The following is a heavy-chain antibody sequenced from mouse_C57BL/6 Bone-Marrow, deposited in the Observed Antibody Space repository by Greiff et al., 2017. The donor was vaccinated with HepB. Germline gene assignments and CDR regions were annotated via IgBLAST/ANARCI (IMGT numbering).Heavy chain of an antibody. CDR3: ARPQYGNPYDMDY. J-gene: IGHJ4*01. V-gene: IGHV5-12*01. CDR1: GFTFSDYY. D-gene: IGHD2-1*01. CDR2: ISNGGGST. Sequence: EVHLVESGGGLVQPGGSLKLSCAASGFTFSDYYMYWVRQTPEKRLEWVAYISNGGGSTYYPDTVKGRFTISRDNAKNTLYLQMSRLKSEDTAMYYCARPQYGNPYDMDYWGQGTSVTVSS.